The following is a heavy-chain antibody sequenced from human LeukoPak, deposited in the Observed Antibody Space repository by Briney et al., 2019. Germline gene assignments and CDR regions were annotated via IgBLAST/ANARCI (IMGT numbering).Heavy chain of an antibody. CDR3: EREAVAAADYYYYYGMDG. V-gene: IGHV4-34*01. J-gene: IGHJ6*02. D-gene: IGHD6-13*01. Sequence: SETLSLTCAVYGGSFSGYYWTWIRQPPGKGLEWIGEINHSGGTNYNPSLKSRVTISVDTSKNQFSLKLSSVTAADTAVYYCEREAVAAADYYYYYGMDGWGQGTTVTVSS. CDR1: GGSFSGYY. CDR2: INHSGGT.